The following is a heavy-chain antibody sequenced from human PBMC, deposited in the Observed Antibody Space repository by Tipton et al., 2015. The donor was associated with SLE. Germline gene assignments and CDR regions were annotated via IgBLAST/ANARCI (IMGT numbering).Heavy chain of an antibody. CDR2: INHSGST. Sequence: TLSLTCAVYGGSFSGYYWSWIRQPPGKGLEWIGEINHSGSTNYNPSLKSRVTISVDTSKNQFSLKLSSVTAADTAVYYCARVMVGVTIGYYGMDVWGQGTTVTVSS. V-gene: IGHV4-34*01. D-gene: IGHD4-17*01. CDR1: GGSFSGYY. CDR3: ARVMVGVTIGYYGMDV. J-gene: IGHJ6*02.